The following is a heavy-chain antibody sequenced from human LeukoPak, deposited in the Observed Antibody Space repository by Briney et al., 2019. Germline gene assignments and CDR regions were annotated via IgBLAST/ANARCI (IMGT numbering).Heavy chain of an antibody. J-gene: IGHJ4*02. Sequence: GGSLRLSCAASGFTFSSYGMNRVRQAPGKGLDWVSSISGSGGSTCYADSVKGRFTISRDNSKNTLYLQMNSLRAEDTAVYYCAKSVYTYGIFDYWGQGALVTVSS. D-gene: IGHD5-18*01. V-gene: IGHV3-23*01. CDR1: GFTFSSYG. CDR3: AKSVYTYGIFDY. CDR2: ISGSGGST.